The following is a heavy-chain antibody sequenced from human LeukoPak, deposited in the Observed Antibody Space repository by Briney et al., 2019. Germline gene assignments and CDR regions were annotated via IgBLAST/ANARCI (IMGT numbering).Heavy chain of an antibody. CDR2: IYSGGST. V-gene: IGHV3-66*01. CDR3: ARDLAPSYYGMDV. D-gene: IGHD2-15*01. J-gene: IGHJ6*02. CDR1: GFTVSSNY. Sequence: GRSLRLSCAASGFTVSSNYMTWVRQAPGKGLEWVSVIYSGGSTYYADSVKGRFTISRDNSKNTLFLQMNSLRAEDTAVYYCARDLAPSYYGMDVWGQGTTVTVSS.